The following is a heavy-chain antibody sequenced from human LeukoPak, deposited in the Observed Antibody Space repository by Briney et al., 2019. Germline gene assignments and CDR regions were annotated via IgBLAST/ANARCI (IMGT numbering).Heavy chain of an antibody. J-gene: IGHJ4*02. CDR3: ATGRVVPAVPFDY. V-gene: IGHV1-24*01. D-gene: IGHD2-2*01. CDR1: GYTFTNYC. CDR2: FDPEDGET. Sequence: ASVKVSCKASGYTFTNYCINWVRQAPGKGLEWMGGFDPEDGETIYAQKFQGRVTMTEDTSTDTAYMELSSLRSEDTAVYYCATGRVVPAVPFDYWGQGTLVTVSS.